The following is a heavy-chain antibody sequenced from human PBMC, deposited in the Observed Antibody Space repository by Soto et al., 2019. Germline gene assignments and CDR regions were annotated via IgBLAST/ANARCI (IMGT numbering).Heavy chain of an antibody. J-gene: IGHJ3*02. CDR2: IIPIVGIA. CDR1: GGTFNTYS. CDR3: ARAMVVGATGAFDI. Sequence: QVQLVQSGAEVKKPGSSVQVSCQAAGGTFNTYSINWVRQAPGQGLEWMGRIIPIVGIAKYAQKFLGRVAISADKSTSTAEVMEVNILRPEDTAMYYCARAMVVGATGAFDIWGQGTMVTVSS. V-gene: IGHV1-69*02. D-gene: IGHD2-15*01.